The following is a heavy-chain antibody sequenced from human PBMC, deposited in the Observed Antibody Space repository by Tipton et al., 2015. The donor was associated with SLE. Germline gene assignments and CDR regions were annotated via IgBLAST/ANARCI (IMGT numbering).Heavy chain of an antibody. Sequence: LRLSCTASGYSISSGFYWGWIRQPPGKGLEWSGNIYHSGSTFYNPSLKSRVTISVDTSKNQFSLKLSSVTAADTAVYYCASSLIVADAGDAFDIWGQGTMVTVSS. CDR3: ASSLIVADAGDAFDI. CDR2: IYHSGST. V-gene: IGHV4-38-2*02. D-gene: IGHD5-12*01. J-gene: IGHJ3*02. CDR1: GYSISSGFY.